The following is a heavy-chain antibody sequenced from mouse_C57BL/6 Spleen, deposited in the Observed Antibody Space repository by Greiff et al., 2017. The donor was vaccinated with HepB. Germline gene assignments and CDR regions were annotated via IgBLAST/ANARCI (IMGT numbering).Heavy chain of an antibody. CDR3: ARMKAYYDYEFAY. CDR1: GYTFTDYY. J-gene: IGHJ3*01. D-gene: IGHD2-4*01. Sequence: VQLQQSGAELVRPGASVKLSCKASGYTFTDYYINWVKQRPGQGLEWIARIYPGSGNTYYNEKFKGKATLTAEKSSSTAYMQLSSLTSEDSAVYFWARMKAYYDYEFAYWGQGTLVTVSA. CDR2: IYPGSGNT. V-gene: IGHV1-76*01.